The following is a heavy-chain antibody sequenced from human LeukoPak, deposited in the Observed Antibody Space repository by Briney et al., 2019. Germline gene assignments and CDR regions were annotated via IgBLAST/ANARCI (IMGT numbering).Heavy chain of an antibody. V-gene: IGHV3-23*01. J-gene: IGHJ4*02. CDR3: ARDSYGDANFDS. Sequence: GGSLRLACAASAFTFSNYAMSWVRQAPGKGLEWVSAISSGGGSTYYADSVKGRFTISRDNSKNTLYLQMNSLRAEDTAVYYCARDSYGDANFDSWGQGTLVTVSS. D-gene: IGHD4-17*01. CDR2: ISSGGGST. CDR1: AFTFSNYA.